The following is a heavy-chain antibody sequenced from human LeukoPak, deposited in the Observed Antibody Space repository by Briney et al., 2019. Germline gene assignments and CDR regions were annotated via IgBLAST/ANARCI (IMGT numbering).Heavy chain of an antibody. Sequence: PGGSLRLSCAASGFTFSSYSMNWVRQAPGKGLEWVSSISSSSSYIYHADSVKGRFTISRDNAKNSLYLQMNSLRAEDTAVYYCARDDFYDSSGYPLGYWGQGTLVTVSS. V-gene: IGHV3-21*01. CDR1: GFTFSSYS. CDR3: ARDDFYDSSGYPLGY. J-gene: IGHJ4*02. CDR2: ISSSSSYI. D-gene: IGHD3-22*01.